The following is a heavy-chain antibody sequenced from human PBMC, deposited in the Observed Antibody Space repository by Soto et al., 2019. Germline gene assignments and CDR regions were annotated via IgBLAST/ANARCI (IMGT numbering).Heavy chain of an antibody. Sequence: GGSLRLSCAASGFTFSSYGMHWVRQAPGKGLEWVAVIWYDGSNKYYADTVKGRFTISRDNSKNTLYQQMNSLRAEDTAFFYCARAWFGELLSFDIWGQGTMVTVSS. J-gene: IGHJ3*02. CDR2: IWYDGSNK. CDR3: ARAWFGELLSFDI. CDR1: GFTFSSYG. D-gene: IGHD3-10*01. V-gene: IGHV3-33*01.